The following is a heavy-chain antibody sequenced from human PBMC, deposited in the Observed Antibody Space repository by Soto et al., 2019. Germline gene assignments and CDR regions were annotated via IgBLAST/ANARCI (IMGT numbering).Heavy chain of an antibody. J-gene: IGHJ5*02. CDR3: ARESETYYDILTGYFLSSGWFDP. CDR1: GGSISSSNW. D-gene: IGHD3-9*01. V-gene: IGHV4-4*02. CDR2: IYHSGST. Sequence: SETLSLTCAVSGGSISSSNWWRWVRQPPGKGLEWIGEIYHSGSTNYNPSLKSRVTISVDTSKNQFSLKLSSVTAADTAVYYCARESETYYDILTGYFLSSGWFDPWGQGTLVTVSS.